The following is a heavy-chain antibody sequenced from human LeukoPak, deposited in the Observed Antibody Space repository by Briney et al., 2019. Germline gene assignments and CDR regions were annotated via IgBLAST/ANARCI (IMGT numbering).Heavy chain of an antibody. CDR2: FYYSGST. CDR3: ATTNRDNFGDYYFDY. Sequence: SETLSLTCTVSGGSISTYYWSWIRRPPGKGLEWIGYFYYSGSTNYNPSLKSRVTISVDRSKNQFSLKLSSVTAADTAVYYCATTNRDNFGDYYFDYWGQGTLVTVSS. CDR1: GGSISTYY. V-gene: IGHV4-59*01. D-gene: IGHD4-17*01. J-gene: IGHJ4*02.